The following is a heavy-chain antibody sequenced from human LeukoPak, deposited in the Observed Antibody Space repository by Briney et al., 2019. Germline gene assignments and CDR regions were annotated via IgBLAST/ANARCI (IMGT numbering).Heavy chain of an antibody. CDR3: ASVGLLVTSGGVNSGQFDL. J-gene: IGHJ4*01. D-gene: IGHD3-16*01. CDR2: IYHRGNT. Sequence: SETLSLTCTVSGGSISSSTYYWGWIRQPPGKGLEWIGIIYHRGNTYYNPSLKSRVTISVDTSRDQFSLRLTSATAADTAVYFCASVGLLVTSGGVNSGQFDLWGHGTLVTVSS. CDR1: GGSISSSTYY. V-gene: IGHV4-39*01.